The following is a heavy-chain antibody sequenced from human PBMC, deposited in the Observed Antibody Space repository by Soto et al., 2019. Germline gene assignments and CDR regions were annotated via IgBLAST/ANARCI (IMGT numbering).Heavy chain of an antibody. J-gene: IGHJ4*02. V-gene: IGHV1-69*01. D-gene: IGHD2-15*01. CDR2: IIPIFGTA. CDR1: GGTFSSYA. CDR3: ARGGEYCSGGSCYSVPFDY. Sequence: QVQLVQSGAEVKKPGSSVKVSCKASGGTFSSYAISWVRQAPGQGLEWMGGIIPIFGTANYAQKFQGRVTITADESTSTAYMELSSLRYEDTAVYYCARGGEYCSGGSCYSVPFDYWGQGTLVTVSS.